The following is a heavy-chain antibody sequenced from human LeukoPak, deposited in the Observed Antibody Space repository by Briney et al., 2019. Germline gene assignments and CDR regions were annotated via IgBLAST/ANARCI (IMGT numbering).Heavy chain of an antibody. CDR1: GFILSTSE. D-gene: IGHD3-22*01. Sequence: GGSLRLSCVASGFILSTSEMNWVRQAPGKGLEWVSFIASDGTIYYADSVKGRFTLSRDNSKNTLYLQMNSLRAEDTAVYYCARDIYDSSGYSLDYWGQGTLVTVSS. J-gene: IGHJ4*02. V-gene: IGHV3-48*03. CDR3: ARDIYDSSGYSLDY. CDR2: IASDGTI.